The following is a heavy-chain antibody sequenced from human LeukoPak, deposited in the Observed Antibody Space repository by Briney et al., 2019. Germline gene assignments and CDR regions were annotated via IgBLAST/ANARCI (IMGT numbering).Heavy chain of an antibody. CDR3: AKGHAYGLGESYLDF. J-gene: IGHJ4*02. V-gene: IGHV3-9*01. CDR2: ISWNSGSI. Sequence: GGSLRLSFEASGYTFDDYAMHWVRQAPGKGLEWVSAISWNSGSIGYADSVKGRFTISRDNGKNSLYLQMNSLRTEDTALYYCAKGHAYGLGESYLDFWGQGTLVSVSS. CDR1: GYTFDDYA. D-gene: IGHD3-10*01.